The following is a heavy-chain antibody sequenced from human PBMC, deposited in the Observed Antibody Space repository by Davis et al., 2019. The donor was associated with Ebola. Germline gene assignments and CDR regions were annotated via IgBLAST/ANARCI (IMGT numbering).Heavy chain of an antibody. Sequence: GESLKISCAASGFTFSSYAMHWVRQAPGKGLEWVAVISYDGSNKYYADSVKGRFTISRDNSKNTLYLQMNSLRAEDTAVYYCAKPLADGDYNYYYGMDVWGQGTTVTVSS. CDR1: GFTFSSYA. V-gene: IGHV3-30-3*02. D-gene: IGHD4-17*01. J-gene: IGHJ6*02. CDR2: ISYDGSNK. CDR3: AKPLADGDYNYYYGMDV.